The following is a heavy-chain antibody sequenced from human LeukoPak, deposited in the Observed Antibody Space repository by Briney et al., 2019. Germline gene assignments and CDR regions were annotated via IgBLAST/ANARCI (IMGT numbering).Heavy chain of an antibody. CDR1: GFTLSSYA. D-gene: IGHD2-2*01. V-gene: IGHV3-23*01. J-gene: IGHJ6*02. CDR3: AKAQHYCSSASCYAGYYYYGMDV. Sequence: GGSLRLSCAASGFTLSSYAMSWVRQAPGKGLEWVSAISGSGGSTYYADSVKGRFTISRDNSKNTLYLQMNSLRAEDTAVYYCAKAQHYCSSASCYAGYYYYGMDVWGQGTTVTVSS. CDR2: ISGSGGST.